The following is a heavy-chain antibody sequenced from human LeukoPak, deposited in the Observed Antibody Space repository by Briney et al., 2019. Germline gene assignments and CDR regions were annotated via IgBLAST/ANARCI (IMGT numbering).Heavy chain of an antibody. CDR3: ARRRSGWSLSRLRVNYYYYMHV. CDR1: GGSFSGYY. J-gene: IGHJ6*03. CDR2: INHSGST. V-gene: IGHV4-34*01. D-gene: IGHD6-19*01. Sequence: SETLSLTCAVYGGSFSGYYWSWIRQPPGKGLEWVGAINHSGSTTYNASFKSRVTISVDTSKNQLSLKLISVIGADAAVYYYARRRSGWSLSRLRVNYYYYMHVWGKGTTVTIPS.